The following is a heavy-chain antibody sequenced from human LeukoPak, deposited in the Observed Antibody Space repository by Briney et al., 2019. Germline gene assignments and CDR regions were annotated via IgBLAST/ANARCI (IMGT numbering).Heavy chain of an antibody. CDR2: INQDGSEE. D-gene: IGHD5-12*01. J-gene: IGHJ4*02. Sequence: GGSLRLSCAASGFIFDTHIMHWVRQAPGKGLEWVAHINQDGSEEHYMDSAKARFTISRDNAKNSLSLQMNSLRAEDTAVYYCVRAGGVSGYDLLDYWGQGTLVTVSS. CDR1: GFIFDTHI. CDR3: VRAGGVSGYDLLDY. V-gene: IGHV3-7*01.